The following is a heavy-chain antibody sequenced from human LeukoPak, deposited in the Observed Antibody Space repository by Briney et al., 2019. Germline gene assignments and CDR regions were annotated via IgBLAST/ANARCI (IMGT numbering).Heavy chain of an antibody. CDR1: GYSFTSYW. CDR2: IYPGDSDT. Sequence: GESLQISCKGSGYSFTSYWIGWVRQMPGKGLEWMGIIYPGDSDTRYSPSFQGQVTISADKSISTAYLQWSSLKASDTAMYYCAIPTYYYDSSGYYGAFDIWGQGTMVTVSS. D-gene: IGHD3-22*01. J-gene: IGHJ3*02. V-gene: IGHV5-51*01. CDR3: AIPTYYYDSSGYYGAFDI.